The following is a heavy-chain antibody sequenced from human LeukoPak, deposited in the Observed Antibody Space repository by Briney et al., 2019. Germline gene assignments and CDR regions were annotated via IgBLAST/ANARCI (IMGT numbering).Heavy chain of an antibody. CDR1: GGSISSSSYY. CDR2: IYYSGST. V-gene: IGHV4-39*07. CDR3: ARDLHYADYPLGAFDI. Sequence: SETLSLTCTVSGGSISSSSYYWGWIRQPPGKGLEWIGSIYYSGSTYYNPSLKRRVTISVDTSKNQFSLKLSSVTAADTAVYYCARDLHYADYPLGAFDIWGQGTMVTVSS. J-gene: IGHJ3*02. D-gene: IGHD4-17*01.